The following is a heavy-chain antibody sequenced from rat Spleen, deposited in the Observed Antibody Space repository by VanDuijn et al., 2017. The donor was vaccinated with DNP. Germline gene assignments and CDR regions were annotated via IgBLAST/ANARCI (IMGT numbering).Heavy chain of an antibody. CDR3: TRYYDSFDY. CDR2: ISTSGDNA. V-gene: IGHV5-25*01. D-gene: IGHD1-1*01. CDR1: GFTFSDYN. J-gene: IGHJ2*01. Sequence: EVQLVESGGGLVQPGRSLKLSCATSGFTFSDYNMAWVRQTPTKGLEWVASISTSGDNAYYRDSVKGRFTISRDDAKTTLYLQMDSLRSEDTATYYCTRYYDSFDYWGRGVMVTVSS.